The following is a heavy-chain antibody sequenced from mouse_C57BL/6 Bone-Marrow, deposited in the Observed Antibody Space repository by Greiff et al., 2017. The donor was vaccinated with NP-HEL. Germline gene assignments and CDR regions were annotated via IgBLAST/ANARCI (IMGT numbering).Heavy chain of an antibody. CDR3: ASQGTDAWFAY. V-gene: IGHV1-82*01. CDR1: GYAFSSSW. Sequence: VQLVESGPELVKPGASVKISCKASGYAFSSSWMNWVKQRPGKGLEWIGRIYPGDGDTNYNGKFKGKATLTADKSSSTAYMQLSSLTSEDSAVYFCASQGTDAWFAYWGQGTLVTVSA. CDR2: IYPGDGDT. J-gene: IGHJ3*01. D-gene: IGHD2-3*01.